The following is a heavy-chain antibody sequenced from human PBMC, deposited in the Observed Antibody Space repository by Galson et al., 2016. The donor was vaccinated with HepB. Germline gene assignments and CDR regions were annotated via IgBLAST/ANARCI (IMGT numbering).Heavy chain of an antibody. CDR1: GYTFTGYY. Sequence: SVKVSCKAYGYTFTGYYMHWVRQAPGQGLQWMGWINPNSGDTKYAQKFQGRVTMTRDTSISTAYMELIRLTSDDTAVYYCARAFCSGANCYSGGWFDPWGQGTLVTVSS. J-gene: IGHJ5*02. CDR2: INPNSGDT. V-gene: IGHV1-2*02. D-gene: IGHD2-15*01. CDR3: ARAFCSGANCYSGGWFDP.